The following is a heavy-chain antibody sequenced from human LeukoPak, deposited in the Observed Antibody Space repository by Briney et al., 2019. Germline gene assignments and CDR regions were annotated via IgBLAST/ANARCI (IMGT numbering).Heavy chain of an antibody. V-gene: IGHV3-30-3*01. Sequence: GGSLRLSCAASGFTFSSYAMHWVRQAPGKGLEWVAVISYDGSNKYYADSVKGRFTISRDNSKNTLYLQMNSLRAEDTAVYYCARAGRTTVTTRRFDYWGQGTLVTVSS. CDR3: ARAGRTTVTTRRFDY. D-gene: IGHD4-17*01. J-gene: IGHJ4*02. CDR1: GFTFSSYA. CDR2: ISYDGSNK.